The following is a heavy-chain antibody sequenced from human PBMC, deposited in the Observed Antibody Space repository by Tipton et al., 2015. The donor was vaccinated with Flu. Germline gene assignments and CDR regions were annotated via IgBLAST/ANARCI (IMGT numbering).Heavy chain of an antibody. CDR1: GGSISGYY. Sequence: TLSLTCTVSGGSISGYYWTWIRQHPGKGLEWIGYIYYSGSTNYNPSLKSRVTISVDTSKNQFSLKLSSVTAADTAVYYCATEYRGGGNRYYVDYWGQGTLVTVSS. V-gene: IGHV4-59*01. J-gene: IGHJ4*02. CDR3: ATEYRGGGNRYYVDY. D-gene: IGHD4-23*01. CDR2: IYYSGST.